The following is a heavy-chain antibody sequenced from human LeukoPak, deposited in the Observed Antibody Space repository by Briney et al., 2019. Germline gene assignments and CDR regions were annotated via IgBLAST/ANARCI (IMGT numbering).Heavy chain of an antibody. CDR3: ARVASRSGWADY. Sequence: SETLSLTCTVSGGSISSSSYYWGWIRQPPGKGLEWIGSIYYSGSTYYNPSLKSRLTISVDTSKNQFSLKLSSVTAADTAVYYCARVASRSGWADYWGQGTLVTVSS. V-gene: IGHV4-39*07. J-gene: IGHJ4*02. CDR2: IYYSGST. D-gene: IGHD6-19*01. CDR1: GGSISSSSYY.